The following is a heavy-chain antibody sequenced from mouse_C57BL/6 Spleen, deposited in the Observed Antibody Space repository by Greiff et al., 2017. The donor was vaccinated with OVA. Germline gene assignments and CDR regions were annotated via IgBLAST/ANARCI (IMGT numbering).Heavy chain of an antibody. Sequence: VQLQQPGAELVKPGASVKMSCKASGYTFTSYWITWVKQRPGQGLEWIGDIYPGSGSTNYNEKFKSKATLTVDTSSSTAYMQLSSLTSEDSAVYYCARHWVETVYYAMDYWGQGTSVTVSS. J-gene: IGHJ4*01. V-gene: IGHV1-55*01. D-gene: IGHD4-1*01. CDR2: IYPGSGST. CDR1: GYTFTSYW. CDR3: ARHWVETVYYAMDY.